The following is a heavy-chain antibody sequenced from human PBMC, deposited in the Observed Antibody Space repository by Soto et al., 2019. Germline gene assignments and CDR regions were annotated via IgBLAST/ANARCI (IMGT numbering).Heavy chain of an antibody. CDR2: ISSSSSYI. J-gene: IGHJ6*02. CDR3: ARDRGMSNGGPDDYYYYGMDV. D-gene: IGHD2-8*01. Sequence: PGGSLRLSCAASGFTFSSYSMNWVRQAPGKGLEWVSSISSSSSYIYYADSVKGRFTISRDNAKNSLYLQMNSLRAEDTAVYYCARDRGMSNGGPDDYYYYGMDVWGQGTTVTVSS. CDR1: GFTFSSYS. V-gene: IGHV3-21*01.